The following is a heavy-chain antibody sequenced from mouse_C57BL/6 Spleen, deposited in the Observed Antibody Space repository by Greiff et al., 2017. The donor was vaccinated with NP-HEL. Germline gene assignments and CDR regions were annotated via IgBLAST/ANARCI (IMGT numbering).Heavy chain of an antibody. D-gene: IGHD1-1*01. V-gene: IGHV1-76*01. Sequence: QVQLKESGAELVRPGASVKLSCKASGYTFTDYYINWVKQRPGQGLEWIARIYPGSGNTYYNEKFKGKATLTAEKSSSTAYMQLSSLTSEDSAVYFCARWDSYYYGSSWDYYFDYWGQGTTLTVSS. CDR2: IYPGSGNT. CDR1: GYTFTDYY. J-gene: IGHJ2*01. CDR3: ARWDSYYYGSSWDYYFDY.